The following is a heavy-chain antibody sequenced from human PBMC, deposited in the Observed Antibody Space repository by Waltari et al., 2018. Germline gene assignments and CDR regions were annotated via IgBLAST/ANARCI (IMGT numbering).Heavy chain of an antibody. V-gene: IGHV3-21*01. Sequence: EVQLVESGGGLVKPGGSLRLSCAASGFTFSSYSMNWVRQAPGKGLEWGASISSSSSYISYADSVKGRFTISRDNAKNSLYLQMNSLRAEDTAVYYSARDRSAGYYFDYWGQGTLVTVSS. CDR1: GFTFSSYS. CDR2: ISSSSSYI. CDR3: ARDRSAGYYFDY. J-gene: IGHJ4*02.